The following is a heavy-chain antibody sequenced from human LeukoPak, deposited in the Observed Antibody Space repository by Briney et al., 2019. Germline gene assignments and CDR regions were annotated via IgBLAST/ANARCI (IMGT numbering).Heavy chain of an antibody. CDR3: ARRGGVREYSYGLISDY. D-gene: IGHD5-18*01. V-gene: IGHV5-51*01. Sequence: GESLKISCKGSGYSFTSYWIGWVRPMPGKGLEWMGIIYPGDSDTRYSPSFQGQVTISADKSISTAYLQWSSLKASDTAMYYCARRGGVREYSYGLISDYWGQGTLVTVSS. CDR1: GYSFTSYW. CDR2: IYPGDSDT. J-gene: IGHJ4*02.